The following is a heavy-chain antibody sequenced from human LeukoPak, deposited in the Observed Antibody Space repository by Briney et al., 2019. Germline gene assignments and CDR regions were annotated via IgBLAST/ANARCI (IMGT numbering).Heavy chain of an antibody. CDR3: ARGGGNDEGAFDI. J-gene: IGHJ3*02. D-gene: IGHD1-1*01. Sequence: PGGSLRLSCAASGFTFSNYWMSWVRQAPGKGLEWVANIKQTGSEKYYVDSVRGRFTISRDNAKNSLYLQMNSLRAEDTAVYYCARGGGNDEGAFDIWGQGTMVTVSS. V-gene: IGHV3-7*01. CDR2: IKQTGSEK. CDR1: GFTFSNYW.